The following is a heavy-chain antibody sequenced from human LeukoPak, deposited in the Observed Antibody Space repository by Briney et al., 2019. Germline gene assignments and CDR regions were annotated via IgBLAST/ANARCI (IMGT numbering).Heavy chain of an antibody. CDR3: ARGLTADIVVVPAAMTGVNAFDI. D-gene: IGHD2-2*01. Sequence: GASVKVSCKASGGTFSSYAISWVRQAPGQGLEWMGRIIPIFGTANYAQKFQGRVTITTDESTSTAYMELSSLRSEDTAVYYCARGLTADIVVVPAAMTGVNAFDIWGQGTMVTVSS. CDR2: IIPIFGTA. CDR1: GGTFSSYA. J-gene: IGHJ3*02. V-gene: IGHV1-69*05.